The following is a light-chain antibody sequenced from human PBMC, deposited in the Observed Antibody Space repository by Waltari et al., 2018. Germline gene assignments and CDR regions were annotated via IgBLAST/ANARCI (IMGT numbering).Light chain of an antibody. Sequence: RATLSCRASQSVSIYLAWFQQKPGQAPRLLIYDASNRATGIPARFSGSGSGTDFTLTISSLEPEDFAVYYCQQRSNWSVTFGGGTKVEIK. CDR2: DAS. CDR3: QQRSNWSVT. J-gene: IGKJ4*01. V-gene: IGKV3-11*01. CDR1: QSVSIY.